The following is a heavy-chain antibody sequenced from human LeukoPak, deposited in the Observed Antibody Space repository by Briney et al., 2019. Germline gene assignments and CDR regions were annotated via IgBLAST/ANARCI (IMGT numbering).Heavy chain of an antibody. D-gene: IGHD6-6*01. Sequence: GGSLRLSCAASGFTFSSYSMNWVRQAPGKGLEWVSSISSSSSYIYYADSVKGRFTISRDNAKNSLYLQMNSLRAEDTAVYYCARDLPDSSSSDLDAFDIWGQGTMVTVSS. CDR3: ARDLPDSSSSDLDAFDI. CDR2: ISSSSSYI. CDR1: GFTFSSYS. V-gene: IGHV3-21*01. J-gene: IGHJ3*02.